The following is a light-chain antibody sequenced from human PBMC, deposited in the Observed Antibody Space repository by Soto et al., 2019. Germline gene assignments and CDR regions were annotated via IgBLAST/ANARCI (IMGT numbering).Light chain of an antibody. CDR3: AAWDDRLVYV. J-gene: IGLJ1*01. CDR2: INN. Sequence: QSVLTQAPSASGTPGQRVTISCSGSSSNIGSNTVNWYQQLPGTAPKLLIYINNERPSGVPDRFSASKSGTSASLAISGLRSEDEAEYYCAAWDDRLVYVFGTGTKLTVL. V-gene: IGLV1-44*01. CDR1: SSNIGSNT.